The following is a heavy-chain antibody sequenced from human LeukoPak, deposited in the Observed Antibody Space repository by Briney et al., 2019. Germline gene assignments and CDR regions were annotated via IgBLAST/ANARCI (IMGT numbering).Heavy chain of an antibody. D-gene: IGHD3-22*01. Sequence: GRSLRLSCAASGFTFSSYAMHWVRQAPGKGLEWVAVISYDGSNKYYADSVKGRFTISRDNSKNTLYLQMNSLRAEDTAVHYCARDYYDSSGFDYWGQGTLVTVSS. J-gene: IGHJ4*02. CDR2: ISYDGSNK. CDR1: GFTFSSYA. V-gene: IGHV3-30-3*01. CDR3: ARDYYDSSGFDY.